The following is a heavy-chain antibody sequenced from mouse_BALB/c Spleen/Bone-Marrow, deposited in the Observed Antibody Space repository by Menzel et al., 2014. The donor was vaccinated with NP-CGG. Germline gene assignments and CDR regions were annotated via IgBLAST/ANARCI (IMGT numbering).Heavy chain of an antibody. V-gene: IGHV5-12-1*01. CDR2: ISSGGGST. Sequence: EVQLVESGGGLVKPGGSLKLSCAASGFAFSSYDMSWVRQTPEMRLEWVAYISSGGGSTYYPDTVKGRFTISRDTAKNTLYLQMSSLKSEDTAMYYCTRLTTVVAPYAMDYWGQGTSVTVSS. D-gene: IGHD1-1*01. J-gene: IGHJ4*01. CDR1: GFAFSSYD. CDR3: TRLTTVVAPYAMDY.